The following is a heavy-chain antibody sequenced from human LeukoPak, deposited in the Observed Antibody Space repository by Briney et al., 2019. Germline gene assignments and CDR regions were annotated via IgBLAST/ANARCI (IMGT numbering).Heavy chain of an antibody. CDR2: ISSSSSYI. V-gene: IGHV3-21*01. J-gene: IGHJ4*02. D-gene: IGHD6-19*01. CDR1: GFTFSSYS. CDR3: NIAVRAQNYYFDY. Sequence: PGGSLRLSCAASGFTFSSYSMNWVRQAPGKGLEWVSSISSSSSYIYYADSVKGRFTISRDNAKNSLYLQMNSLRAEDTAVYYCNIAVRAQNYYFDYWGQGTLVTVSS.